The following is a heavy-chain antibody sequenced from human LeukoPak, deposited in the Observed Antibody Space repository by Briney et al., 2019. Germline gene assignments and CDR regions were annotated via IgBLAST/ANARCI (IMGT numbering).Heavy chain of an antibody. CDR1: GFTFSNFA. J-gene: IGHJ4*02. D-gene: IGHD4-11*01. V-gene: IGHV3-23*01. Sequence: GGSLRLSCAASGFTFSNFAVSWVRQAPGKGLEWVSGISVSGDTTFYADSVKGRFTISRDNSKNTLYLQMNSLRAEDTAVYYCAKDPTTGLRGYFDYWGQGTLVTVSS. CDR3: AKDPTTGLRGYFDY. CDR2: ISVSGDTT.